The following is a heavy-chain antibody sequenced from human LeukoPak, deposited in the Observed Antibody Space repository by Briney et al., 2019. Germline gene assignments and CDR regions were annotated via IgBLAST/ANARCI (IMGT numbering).Heavy chain of an antibody. CDR1: GYTFTSYA. J-gene: IGHJ6*03. CDR3: ARSRDGYAYYYYMDV. V-gene: IGHV7-4-1*02. CDR2: INTNTGNP. Sequence: ASVKVSCKASGYTFTSYAMNWVRQAPGQGLEWMGWINTNTGNPTYAQGFTGRFVFSLDTSVGTAYLQISSLKAEDTAVYYCARSRDGYAYYYYMDVWGKGTTVTVSS. D-gene: IGHD5-24*01.